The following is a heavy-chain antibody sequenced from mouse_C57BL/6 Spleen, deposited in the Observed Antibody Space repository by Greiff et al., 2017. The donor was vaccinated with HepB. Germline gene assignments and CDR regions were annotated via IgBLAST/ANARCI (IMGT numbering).Heavy chain of an antibody. J-gene: IGHJ2*01. CDR3: ARWVWPLDY. Sequence: VHLVESGPELVKPGASVKISCKASGYAFSSSWMNWVKQRPGKGLEWIGRIYPGDGDTNYNGKFKGKATLTADKSSSTAYMQLSSLTSEDSAVYFCARWVWPLDYWGQGTTLTVSS. D-gene: IGHD2-10*02. V-gene: IGHV1-82*01. CDR1: GYAFSSSW. CDR2: IYPGDGDT.